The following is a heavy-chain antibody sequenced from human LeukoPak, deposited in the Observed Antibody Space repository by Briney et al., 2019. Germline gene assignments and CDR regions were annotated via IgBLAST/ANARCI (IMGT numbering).Heavy chain of an antibody. CDR2: INTDGSST. D-gene: IGHD3-22*01. CDR1: GFTFNIYW. J-gene: IGHJ4*02. CDR3: ARDTSGYLDY. V-gene: IGHV3-74*01. Sequence: GGSLRLSCAASGFTFNIYWMYWVRQGPEKGLVWVSRINTDGSSTSYADSVKGRFTISRDNAKNTLYLQMNSLRAEDTAVYYCARDTSGYLDYWGQGALVTVSS.